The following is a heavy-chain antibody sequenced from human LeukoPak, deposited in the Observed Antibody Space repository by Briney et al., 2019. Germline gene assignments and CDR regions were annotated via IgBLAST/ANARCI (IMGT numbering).Heavy chain of an antibody. J-gene: IGHJ4*02. CDR3: AKDLRDIGSFDY. Sequence: GGSLRLSCAASGFTFSSYAMSWVRQAPGKGLEWVSAISGNGGSTYYADSVKGRFTISRDNSKNTLYLQMNSLRAEDTAVYYCAKDLRDIGSFDYWGQGTLVTVSS. V-gene: IGHV3-23*01. CDR1: GFTFSSYA. D-gene: IGHD2-15*01. CDR2: ISGNGGST.